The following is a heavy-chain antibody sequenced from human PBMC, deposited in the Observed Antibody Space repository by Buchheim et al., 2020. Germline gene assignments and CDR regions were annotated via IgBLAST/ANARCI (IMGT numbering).Heavy chain of an antibody. CDR2: IYYSGST. CDR1: GGSVSSGSYY. CDR3: ARVGMTTVTTGWFDP. V-gene: IGHV4-61*01. Sequence: QVQLQESGPGLVKPSETLSLTCTVSGGSVSSGSYYWSWIRQPPGKGLEWIGYIYYSGSTNYNPSLKSRVTISVDTSKNQFSLKLSSVTAADTAVYYCARVGMTTVTTGWFDPWGQGTL. J-gene: IGHJ5*02. D-gene: IGHD4-17*01.